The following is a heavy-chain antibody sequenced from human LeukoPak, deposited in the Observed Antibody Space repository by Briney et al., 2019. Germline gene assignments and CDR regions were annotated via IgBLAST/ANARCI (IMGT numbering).Heavy chain of an antibody. CDR3: TRDSHDSSGWYGGVYYYYYYMDV. J-gene: IGHJ6*03. V-gene: IGHV3-49*04. CDR1: GFTFSSYG. CDR2: IRSKAYGGTT. D-gene: IGHD6-19*01. Sequence: SGGTLRLSCAASGFTFSSYGMSWVRQAPGKGLEWVGFIRSKAYGGTTEYAASVKGRFTISRDDSKSIAYLQMNSLKTEDTAVYYCTRDSHDSSGWYGGVYYYYYYMDVWGKGTTVTISS.